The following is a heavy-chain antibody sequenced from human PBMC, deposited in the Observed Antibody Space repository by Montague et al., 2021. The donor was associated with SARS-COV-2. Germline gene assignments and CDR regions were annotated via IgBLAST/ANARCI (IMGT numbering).Heavy chain of an antibody. CDR3: ARINPTGFDF. D-gene: IGHD1-14*01. V-gene: IGHV4-59*12. J-gene: IGHJ4*02. CDR2: ISYTGST. CDR1: GGSISNFY. Sequence: SETLSLTCTVSGGSISNFYWTWIRSPPGKGLDWIGSISYTGSTNYNPSLKSRVAISVDTSKNQFSLKLTSVTAADTALYYCARINPTGFDFWGQGTLVTVSS.